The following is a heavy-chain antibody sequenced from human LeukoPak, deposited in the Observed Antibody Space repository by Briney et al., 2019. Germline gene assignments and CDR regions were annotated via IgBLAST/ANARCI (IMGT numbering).Heavy chain of an antibody. CDR2: IGSSSSYI. D-gene: IGHD1-14*01. J-gene: IGHJ4*02. V-gene: IGHV3-21*01. CDR3: ASLQPGVRIIEVFAH. Sequence: PGGSLRLSCAASGFTFSSYSMNWVRQAPGKGLEWVSSIGSSSSYIYYADSVKGRFTISRDNAKNSLYLQMNSLRAEDTAVYYCASLQPGVRIIEVFAHWGQGPQVTVSS. CDR1: GFTFSSYS.